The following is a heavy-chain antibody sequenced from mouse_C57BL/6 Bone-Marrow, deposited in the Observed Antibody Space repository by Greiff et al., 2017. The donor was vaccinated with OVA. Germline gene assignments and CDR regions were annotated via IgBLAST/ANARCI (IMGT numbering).Heavy chain of an antibody. D-gene: IGHD1-1*01. J-gene: IGHJ2*01. CDR1: GFNIKDDY. V-gene: IGHV14-4*01. CDR3: TTLWRYFDY. Sequence: VQLKESGAELVRPGASVKLSCTASGFNIKDDYMHWVKQRPEQGLEWIGWIDPENGDTEYASKFQGKATITADTSSNTAYLQLSSLTSEDAAVYYCTTLWRYFDYWGQGTALTVSS. CDR2: IDPENGDT.